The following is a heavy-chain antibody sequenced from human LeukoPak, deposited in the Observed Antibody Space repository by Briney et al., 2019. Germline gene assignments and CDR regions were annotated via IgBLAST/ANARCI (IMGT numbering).Heavy chain of an antibody. CDR3: ARHYYDSSGYPYPLDY. D-gene: IGHD3-22*01. J-gene: IGHJ4*02. V-gene: IGHV6-1*01. Sequence: SQTLSLTCDISGDSVSSNSAAWNWIRQSPLRGIEWLGRTYYRSKWYNDYAVSVKSRITINPDTSKNQFSLQLNSVTPEDTAVYYCARHYYDSSGYPYPLDYWGQGTLVTVSS. CDR2: TYYRSKWYN. CDR1: GDSVSSNSAA.